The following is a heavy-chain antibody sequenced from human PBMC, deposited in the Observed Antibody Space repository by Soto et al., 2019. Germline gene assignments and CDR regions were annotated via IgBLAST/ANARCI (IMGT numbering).Heavy chain of an antibody. CDR1: GYTFTSYA. CDR2: INAGNGNT. J-gene: IGHJ4*02. CDR3: ARSVVVVTALDY. Sequence: QVQLVQSGAEEKKPGASVKVSCKASGYTFTSYAMHWVRQAPGQRLEWMGWINAGNGNTKYSQKFQGRVTNTRDTSASTAYMEVSSLRSEDTAVYYCARSVVVVTALDYWGQGTLVTVSS. D-gene: IGHD2-21*02. V-gene: IGHV1-3*05.